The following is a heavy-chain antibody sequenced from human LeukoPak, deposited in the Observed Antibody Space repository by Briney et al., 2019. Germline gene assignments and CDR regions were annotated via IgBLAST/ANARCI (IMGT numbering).Heavy chain of an antibody. CDR2: IYYSGST. Sequence: SETLSLTCTVSGGSISSYYWSWIRQPPGKGLEWIGYIYYSGSTNYNPSLKSRVTISVDTSKNQFSLKLSSVTAADTAVYYCARAHGSGWYGRGFWFDPWGQGTLVTVSS. V-gene: IGHV4-59*01. CDR1: GGSISSYY. CDR3: ARAHGSGWYGRGFWFDP. J-gene: IGHJ5*02. D-gene: IGHD6-19*01.